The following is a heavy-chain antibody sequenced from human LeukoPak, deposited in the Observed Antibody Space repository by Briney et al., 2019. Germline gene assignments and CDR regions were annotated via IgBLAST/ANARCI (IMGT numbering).Heavy chain of an antibody. CDR2: IYSGGST. J-gene: IGHJ4*02. Sequence: PSETLSLTCTVSGGSISSYYWSWVRQAPGKGLEWVSVIYSGGSTYYADSVKGRFTISRDNSKNTLYLQMNSLRAEDTAVYYCARAAPYYYGSGSYSPLYYFDYWGQGTLVTVSS. V-gene: IGHV3-53*01. CDR1: GGSISSYY. D-gene: IGHD3-10*01. CDR3: ARAAPYYYGSGSYSPLYYFDY.